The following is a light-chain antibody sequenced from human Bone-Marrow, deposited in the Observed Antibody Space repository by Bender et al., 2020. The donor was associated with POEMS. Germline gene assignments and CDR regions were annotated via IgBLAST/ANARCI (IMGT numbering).Light chain of an antibody. J-gene: IGLJ1*01. Sequence: QSALTQPASVSGSPGQSITISCSGTSSDVGGYDYVSWYQQHPGKAPKLMIYDVTKRPSGVPDRFSGSKSGNTASLTIAGLQAEDEADYYCCSFAGVGIFGTGTKVTVL. CDR2: DVT. CDR3: CSFAGVGI. CDR1: SSDVGGYDY. V-gene: IGLV2-11*01.